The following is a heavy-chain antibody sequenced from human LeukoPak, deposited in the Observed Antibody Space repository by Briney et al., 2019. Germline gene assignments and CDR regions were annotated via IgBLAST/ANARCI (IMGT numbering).Heavy chain of an antibody. CDR2: INTQGTYT. V-gene: IGHV3-74*01. CDR1: GITFSSYW. D-gene: IGHD2-15*01. Sequence: GSLRLSCAVSGITFSSYWMHWVRQDPGRGLLWVSRINTQGTYTNYADSVKGRFTISRDNAKNTLYLQMSSLRADDTAVYYCVIDLGDYNDFWGQGTLVSVSS. CDR3: VIDLGDYNDF. J-gene: IGHJ4*02.